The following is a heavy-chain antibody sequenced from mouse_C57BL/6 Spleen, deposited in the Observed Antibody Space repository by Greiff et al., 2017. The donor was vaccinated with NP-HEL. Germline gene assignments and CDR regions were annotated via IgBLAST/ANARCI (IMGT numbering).Heavy chain of an antibody. CDR2: IDPNSGGT. CDR3: ARKWNGSSPYYYAMDY. CDR1: GYTFTSYW. J-gene: IGHJ4*01. V-gene: IGHV1-72*01. Sequence: QVQLQQPGAELVKPGASVKLSCKASGYTFTSYWMHWVKQRPGRGLEWIGGIDPNSGGTKYNEKFKSKATLTVDKPSSTAYMQLSSLTSEDSAVYYCARKWNGSSPYYYAMDYWGQGTSVTVSS. D-gene: IGHD1-1*01.